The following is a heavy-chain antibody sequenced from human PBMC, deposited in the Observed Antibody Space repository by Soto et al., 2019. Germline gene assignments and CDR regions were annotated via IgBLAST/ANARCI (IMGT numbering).Heavy chain of an antibody. V-gene: IGHV3-11*01. Sequence: GGSLRLSCEASGISFSDYYMSWIRQAPGKGLEWVSYISDSGSSIYYADSVKGRFTISRDNAKNSLYLQMNNLRAEDTAVYYCATYARGYSKGFDYWGQGTLVTVSS. J-gene: IGHJ4*02. CDR1: GISFSDYY. D-gene: IGHD5-12*01. CDR2: ISDSGSSI. CDR3: ATYARGYSKGFDY.